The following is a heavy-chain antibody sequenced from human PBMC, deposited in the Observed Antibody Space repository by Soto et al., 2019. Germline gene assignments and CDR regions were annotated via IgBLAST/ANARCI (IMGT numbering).Heavy chain of an antibody. CDR1: GFTFGDSY. V-gene: IGHV3-11*06. D-gene: IGHD2-15*01. J-gene: IGHJ5*02. CDR2: ISPGSRYP. CDR3: VRGGGGGLFDP. Sequence: GGSLRLSCAGSGFTFGDSYMSWIRQAPGKGLEWLSYISPGSRYPAYADSVKGRFTISRDNAKRSLYLQMMCLTAEDTAIYYCVRGGGGGLFDPWGQGTMVTVSS.